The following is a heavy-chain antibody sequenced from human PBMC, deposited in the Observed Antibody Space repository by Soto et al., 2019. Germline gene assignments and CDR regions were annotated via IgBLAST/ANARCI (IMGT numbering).Heavy chain of an antibody. Sequence: QVQLVQSGSEMKEPGASVRVSCKASGYTFTSYGFSWVRQAPGHGLEWVAWISANHGHTNSADKFQGTVTLTTDTSTSTAYMELRGLRSDDTAIYYCARDFRDSCGGATCVYFDYWGQGTLVTVSS. CDR2: ISANHGHT. D-gene: IGHD2-21*01. J-gene: IGHJ4*02. V-gene: IGHV1-18*01. CDR1: GYTFTSYG. CDR3: ARDFRDSCGGATCVYFDY.